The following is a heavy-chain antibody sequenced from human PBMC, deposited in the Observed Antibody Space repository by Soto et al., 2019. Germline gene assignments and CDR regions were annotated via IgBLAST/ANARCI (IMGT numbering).Heavy chain of an antibody. D-gene: IGHD2-2*02. J-gene: IGHJ6*02. V-gene: IGHV4-39*01. CDR3: ARQRCSSTSCYTHIYNYYGMDV. Sequence: QLQLQESGPGLVKPSETLSLTCTVSGGSIRSSIYYWGWIRQPPGKGLEWIGSMYYSGSTYYNPSLKSRVTISVDTSKNQFSLKLSSVTAADTAVYYCARQRCSSTSCYTHIYNYYGMDVWGQGTAVTVSS. CDR2: MYYSGST. CDR1: GGSIRSSIYY.